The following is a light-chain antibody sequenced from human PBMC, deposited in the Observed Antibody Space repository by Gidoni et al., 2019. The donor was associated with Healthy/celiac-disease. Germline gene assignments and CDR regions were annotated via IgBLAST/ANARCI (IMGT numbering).Light chain of an antibody. J-gene: IGLJ2*01. Sequence: SSELTQDPAVSVALGQTVRITCQGDSLRSYYASWYQKKPGQAPVRVIYGKNNRPSGIPDRFSGSSSGNTASLTITGAQAEDEADYYCNSWDSSGNHPVFGGGTKLTVL. CDR1: SLRSYY. CDR3: NSWDSSGNHPV. CDR2: GKN. V-gene: IGLV3-19*02.